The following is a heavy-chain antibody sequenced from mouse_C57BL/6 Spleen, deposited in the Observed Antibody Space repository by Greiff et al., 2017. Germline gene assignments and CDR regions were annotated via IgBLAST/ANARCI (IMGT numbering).Heavy chain of an antibody. Sequence: EVKLQEPGPELVKPGASVKISCKASGYSFTDYNMHWVKQSNGKSLEWIGVINPNYGTTSYNQKFKGKATLTVDQSSSTAYMQLNSLTSEDSAVYYCARERGYGSSSFDYWGQGTTLTVSS. CDR3: ARERGYGSSSFDY. V-gene: IGHV1-39*01. J-gene: IGHJ2*01. CDR2: INPNYGTT. D-gene: IGHD1-1*01. CDR1: GYSFTDYN.